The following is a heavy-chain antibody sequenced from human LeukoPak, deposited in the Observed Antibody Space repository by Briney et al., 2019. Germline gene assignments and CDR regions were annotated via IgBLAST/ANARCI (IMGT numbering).Heavy chain of an antibody. Sequence: SQTLSLTCAISGDSVPSSSATWNWIRQSPSRGLEWPGRTYYRSKWYNDYAVSVKGRITINPDTSKNQFSLQLNSVTPEDTAVYFCARGGDRPGRYYYYGMDVWGQGTTVTVSS. J-gene: IGHJ6*02. CDR3: ARGGDRPGRYYYYGMDV. CDR1: GDSVPSSSAT. V-gene: IGHV6-1*01. D-gene: IGHD3-16*01. CDR2: TYYRSKWYN.